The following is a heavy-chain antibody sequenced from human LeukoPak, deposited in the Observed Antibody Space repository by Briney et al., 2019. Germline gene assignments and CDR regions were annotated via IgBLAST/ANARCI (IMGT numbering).Heavy chain of an antibody. CDR3: AKEPPDSTPGNYFDY. V-gene: IGHV3-23*01. D-gene: IGHD5/OR15-5a*01. CDR1: GFTFSNYV. Sequence: PGGSLRPSCAASGFTFSNYVMSWVRQAPGKGLEWVSAISSSGGSTYYADSVKGRFTISRDNSKNTLYLQMNSLRAGDTAVYYCAKEPPDSTPGNYFDYWGQGTLVTVSS. CDR2: ISSSGGST. J-gene: IGHJ4*02.